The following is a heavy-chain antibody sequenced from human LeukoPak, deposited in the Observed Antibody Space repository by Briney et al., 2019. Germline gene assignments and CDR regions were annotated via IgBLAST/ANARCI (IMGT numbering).Heavy chain of an antibody. J-gene: IGHJ4*02. Sequence: GASVKVSCKASGYTFTGYYIHWVRQAPGQGLEYMGWINPNSGGTNYAQKFQGRVTMTRDTSISTAYMELSRLRSDDTAVYYCARDCSSTRCQGPVFDNWGQGTLVTVSS. V-gene: IGHV1-2*02. CDR2: INPNSGGT. CDR3: ARDCSSTRCQGPVFDN. D-gene: IGHD2-2*01. CDR1: GYTFTGYY.